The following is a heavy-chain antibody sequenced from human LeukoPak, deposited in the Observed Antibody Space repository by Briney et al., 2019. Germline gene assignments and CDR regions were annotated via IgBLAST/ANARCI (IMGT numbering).Heavy chain of an antibody. CDR3: ARDSGRYSSSWYNYGMDV. D-gene: IGHD6-13*01. CDR1: GDSISSGGYY. V-gene: IGHV4-31*03. CDR2: IYYSGST. J-gene: IGHJ6*02. Sequence: PSQTLSLTCTVSGDSISSGGYYWSWIRQHPGKGLEWIGYIYYSGSTYYNPSLKSRVTISVDTSKNQLSLKPSSVTAADTAVYYCARDSGRYSSSWYNYGMDVWGQGTTVTVSS.